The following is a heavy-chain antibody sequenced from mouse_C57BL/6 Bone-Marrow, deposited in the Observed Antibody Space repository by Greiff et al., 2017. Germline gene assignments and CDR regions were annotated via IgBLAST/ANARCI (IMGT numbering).Heavy chain of an antibody. V-gene: IGHV10-3*01. Sequence: EVKLVESGGGLVQPKGSLKLSCAASGFTFNTYAMHWVRQAPGKGLEWVARIRSKSSNYATYYADSVKDRFTISRDDSQSMLYLQMNNLKAEDTAMYYCVRECGSSPHWYFDVWGTGTTVTVSS. CDR2: IRSKSSNYAT. CDR3: VRECGSSPHWYFDV. CDR1: GFTFNTYA. D-gene: IGHD1-1*01. J-gene: IGHJ1*03.